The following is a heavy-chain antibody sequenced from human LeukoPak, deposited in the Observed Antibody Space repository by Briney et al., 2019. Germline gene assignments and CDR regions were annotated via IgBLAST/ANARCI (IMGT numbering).Heavy chain of an antibody. CDR2: IRYDGSNK. CDR1: GFTFSSYG. Sequence: PGGSLRLSCAASGFTFSSYGMHWVRQAPGKGLEWVAFIRYDGSNKYYADSVKGRFTISRDNSKNTLYLQMNSLRAEDTAVYYCAEGNSVPGTGSNWFDPWGQGTLVTVSS. D-gene: IGHD3-10*01. CDR3: AEGNSVPGTGSNWFDP. V-gene: IGHV3-30*02. J-gene: IGHJ5*02.